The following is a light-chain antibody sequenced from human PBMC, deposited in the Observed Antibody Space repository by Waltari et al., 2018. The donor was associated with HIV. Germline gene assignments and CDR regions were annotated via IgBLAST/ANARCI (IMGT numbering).Light chain of an antibody. V-gene: IGKV3-15*01. CDR2: GAS. Sequence: EIVMTQSPATLSVSPGERATLSCRASQSVNSNLAWYQQKPGQAPRLLVYGASTRANGIPARFSGSGSGTEFTLTITSLQSEDFAVYYCQQYNNWPPYTFGQGTKLEI. J-gene: IGKJ2*01. CDR3: QQYNNWPPYT. CDR1: QSVNSN.